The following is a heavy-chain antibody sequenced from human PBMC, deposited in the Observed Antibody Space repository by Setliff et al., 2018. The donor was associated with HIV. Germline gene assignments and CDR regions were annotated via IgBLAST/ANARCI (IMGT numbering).Heavy chain of an antibody. V-gene: IGHV4-38-2*01. CDR3: ARSYCAADCAHNSPRGMDV. CDR1: GYSISSGYH. D-gene: IGHD2-21*02. J-gene: IGHJ6*02. CDR2: IYHSGST. Sequence: SETLSLTCSVSGYSISSGYHWAWIRHPQGKGLEWIGSIYHSGSTYYNPSRKSRVTISVDTSKNQFSLKLNSLAAADTAVYYCARSYCAADCAHNSPRGMDVWGQGTTVTVSS.